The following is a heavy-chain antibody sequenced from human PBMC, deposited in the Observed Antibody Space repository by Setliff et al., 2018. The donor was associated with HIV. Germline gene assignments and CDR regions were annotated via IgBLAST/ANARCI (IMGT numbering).Heavy chain of an antibody. V-gene: IGHV1-2*02. CDR2: INSASGGT. D-gene: IGHD3-10*01. Sequence: ASVKVSCKASGYTFTSYYMHWVRQAPGQGLEWMGWINSASGGTNYAQNFQGRVTVTRDTSINTAYVELNSLKSDDTAVYSCARVFKYYYGSGHPGFDPWGQGTLGTVCS. CDR3: ARVFKYYYGSGHPGFDP. CDR1: GYTFTSYY. J-gene: IGHJ5*02.